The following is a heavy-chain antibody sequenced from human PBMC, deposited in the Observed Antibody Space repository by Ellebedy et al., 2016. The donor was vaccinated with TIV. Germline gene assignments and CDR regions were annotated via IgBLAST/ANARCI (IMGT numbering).Heavy chain of an antibody. J-gene: IGHJ4*02. Sequence: GGSLRLXXAASGFTFSGHWMSWVRQAPGKGLEWEANIQQDGSDKYYVDSVKGRFTISRDNARNSLYLQMNSLRAEDTAMYYCARDNYVGYDWLGGNSFDSWGQGTLVTVSS. CDR3: ARDNYVGYDWLGGNSFDS. D-gene: IGHD5-12*01. CDR1: GFTFSGHW. CDR2: IQQDGSDK. V-gene: IGHV3-7*03.